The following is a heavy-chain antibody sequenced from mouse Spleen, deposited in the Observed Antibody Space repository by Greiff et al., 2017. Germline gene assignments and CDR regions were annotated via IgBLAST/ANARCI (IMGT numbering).Heavy chain of an antibody. V-gene: IGHV1-15*01. Sequence: QVQLKESGAELVRPGASVTLSCKASGYTFTDYEMHWVKQTPVHGLEWIGAIDPETGGTAYNQKVKGKAILTADKSSSTAYMELRSLTSEDSAVYYCTREITTVVDPFAYWGQGTLVTVSA. CDR1: GYTFTDYE. CDR2: IDPETGGT. D-gene: IGHD1-1*01. CDR3: TREITTVVDPFAY. J-gene: IGHJ3*01.